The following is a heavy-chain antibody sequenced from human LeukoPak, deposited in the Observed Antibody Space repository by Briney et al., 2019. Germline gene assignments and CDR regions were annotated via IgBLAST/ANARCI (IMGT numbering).Heavy chain of an antibody. V-gene: IGHV1-46*01. CDR1: GYTFTSYY. CDR2: INPSGGST. D-gene: IGHD2-8*02. Sequence: ASVKVSCKASGYTFTSYYMHWVRQAPGQGLEWMGIINPSGGSTSYAQKFQGRVTMTRDTSTSTVYMELGSLRSEDTAGYYCARDPVGDSLVGGGNLDYWGQGTLVTISS. J-gene: IGHJ4*02. CDR3: ARDPVGDSLVGGGNLDY.